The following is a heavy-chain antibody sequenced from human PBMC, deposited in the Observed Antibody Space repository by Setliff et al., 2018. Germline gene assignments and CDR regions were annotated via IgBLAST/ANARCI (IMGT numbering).Heavy chain of an antibody. Sequence: SETLSLTCTVSGDSISSRRNYWGWFRQPAGKELEWIGQIYTSWSTNYNPSLKSRVTISLDTSKNQFSLSLTSVTAEDTPVYYCARMSGFQYIDVWDKGTTVTVSS. CDR1: GDSISSRRNY. D-gene: IGHD3-3*01. CDR2: IYTSWST. J-gene: IGHJ6*03. V-gene: IGHV4-61*09. CDR3: ARMSGFQYIDV.